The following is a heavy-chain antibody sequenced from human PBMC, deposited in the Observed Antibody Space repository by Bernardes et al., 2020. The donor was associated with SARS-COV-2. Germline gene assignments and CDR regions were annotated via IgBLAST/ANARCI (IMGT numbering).Heavy chain of an antibody. CDR3: ARIGGMSSFDI. Sequence: TLSLTCTFAGGSISSYYWSWIRQPPGKGLEWIGYTHYTGSTDYNPSLKSRVTISIDSSNQFSLRLTSVTAADTAVYFCARIGGMSSFDIWGQGTMVTVSS. D-gene: IGHD2-15*01. V-gene: IGHV4-59*01. CDR2: THYTGST. J-gene: IGHJ3*02. CDR1: GGSISSYY.